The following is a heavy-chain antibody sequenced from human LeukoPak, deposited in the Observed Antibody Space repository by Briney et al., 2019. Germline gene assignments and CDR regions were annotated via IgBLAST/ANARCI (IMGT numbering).Heavy chain of an antibody. V-gene: IGHV3-7*01. D-gene: IGHD5-24*01. CDR1: EFTVSSYW. CDR2: IKQDGSEK. CDR3: ARDHARDGYNF. J-gene: IGHJ4*02. Sequence: PGGSLRLSCAASEFTVSSYWMNWVRQAPGQGLEWVANIKQDGSEKYYVDSVKGRFTISRDNAQNSLYLQMNSLRVEDTAVYYCARDHARDGYNFWGQGTLVTVSS.